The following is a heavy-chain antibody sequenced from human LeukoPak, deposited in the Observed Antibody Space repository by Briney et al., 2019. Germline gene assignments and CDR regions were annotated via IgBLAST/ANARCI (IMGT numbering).Heavy chain of an antibody. CDR2: IDPSGGST. D-gene: IGHD1-26*01. CDR3: AREPSGSHFDY. CDR1: GYTFTTYY. J-gene: IGHJ4*02. V-gene: IGHV1-46*01. Sequence: ASVKVSCKASGYTFTTYYMHWVRQAPGQGLEWMGIIDPSGGSTTYAQKFQGRVTMTRDTSTSTVYMELNSLISEDTAAYYCAREPSGSHFDYWGQGTLVTVSS.